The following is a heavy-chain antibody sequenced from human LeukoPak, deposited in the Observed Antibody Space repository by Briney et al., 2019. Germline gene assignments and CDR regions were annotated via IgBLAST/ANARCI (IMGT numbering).Heavy chain of an antibody. CDR2: ISSSSSYI. CDR3: ARDPFPSGGVPAAMYWFDP. J-gene: IGHJ5*02. CDR1: GFTFSSYA. V-gene: IGHV3-21*01. D-gene: IGHD2-2*01. Sequence: GGSLRLSCAASGFTFSSYAMSWVRQAPGKGLEWVSSISSSSSYIYYADSVKGRFTISRDNAKNSLYPQMNSLRAEDTAVYYCARDPFPSGGVPAAMYWFDPWGQGTLVTVSS.